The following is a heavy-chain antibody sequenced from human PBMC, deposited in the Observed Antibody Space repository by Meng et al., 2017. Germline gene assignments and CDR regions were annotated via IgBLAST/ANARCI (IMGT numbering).Heavy chain of an antibody. CDR3: AKYLSRDSGSYFFALES. V-gene: IGHV3-23*01. Sequence: GESLKISCAASGFIFTRCDMDWVRQTPGKGLEWVSSIVAGGATTYYADSVKGRFTISRDNSKNSVSLQMTSLRAEDTAVYYCAKYLSRDSGSYFFALESWGQGTLVTVSS. J-gene: IGHJ4*02. CDR2: IVAGGATT. CDR1: GFIFTRCD. D-gene: IGHD3-22*01.